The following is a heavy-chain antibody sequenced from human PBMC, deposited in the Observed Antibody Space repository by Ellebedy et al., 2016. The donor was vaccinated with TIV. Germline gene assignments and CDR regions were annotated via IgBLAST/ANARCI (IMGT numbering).Heavy chain of an antibody. V-gene: IGHV1-69*04. CDR1: GGTFSNFP. CDR2: IIPMLAIT. D-gene: IGHD1-26*01. Sequence: SVKVSCXASGGTFSNFPISWVRQDPGQGLEWMGRIIPMLAITNYAQKFQDRVTFTADKSTSTAYMELSSLRSDDTAVYYCARVSRWETFDIWGQGTMVTVSS. CDR3: ARVSRWETFDI. J-gene: IGHJ3*02.